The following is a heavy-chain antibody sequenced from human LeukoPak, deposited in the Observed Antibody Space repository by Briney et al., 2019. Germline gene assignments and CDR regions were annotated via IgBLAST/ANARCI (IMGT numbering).Heavy chain of an antibody. V-gene: IGHV3-49*04. CDR3: SREGDLVASFWPTYMDV. Sequence: PGGSLRLSCAASGFTFSSYSMNWVRQAPGKGLEWVGFIRSKAYGGTTDYAASVKGRFTISRDDSKSFAYLQMNSLKTEDTAVYFCSREGDLVASFWPTYMDVWGKGTTVTISS. J-gene: IGHJ6*03. CDR1: GFTFSSYS. D-gene: IGHD5-12*01. CDR2: IRSKAYGGTT.